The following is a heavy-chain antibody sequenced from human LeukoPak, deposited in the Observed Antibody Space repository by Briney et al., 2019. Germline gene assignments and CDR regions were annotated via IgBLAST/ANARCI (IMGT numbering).Heavy chain of an antibody. J-gene: IGHJ6*02. V-gene: IGHV4-34*01. Sequence: SETLSLTCAVYGGSFSGYYWSWIRQPPGKGLEWIGSIYYSGSTYYDPSLKSRVTISVDTSKNQFSLKLSSVTAADTAVYYCARRITIFGVVTQSYYYGMDVWGQGTTVTVSS. CDR3: ARRITIFGVVTQSYYYGMDV. D-gene: IGHD3-3*01. CDR2: IYYSGST. CDR1: GGSFSGYY.